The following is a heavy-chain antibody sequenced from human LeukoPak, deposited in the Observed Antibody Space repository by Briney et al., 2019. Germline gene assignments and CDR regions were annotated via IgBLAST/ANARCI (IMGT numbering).Heavy chain of an antibody. CDR1: GGSISSSSYY. CDR2: IDYSGST. D-gene: IGHD3-10*01. V-gene: IGHV4-39*07. CDR3: ARELLWFGELLPYYFDY. J-gene: IGHJ4*02. Sequence: PSETLSLTCTVSGGSISSSSYYWGWIRQPPGKGLEWIGSIDYSGSTYYNPSLKSRVTISVDTSKNQFSLKLSSVTAADTAVYYCARELLWFGELLPYYFDYWGQGTLVTVSS.